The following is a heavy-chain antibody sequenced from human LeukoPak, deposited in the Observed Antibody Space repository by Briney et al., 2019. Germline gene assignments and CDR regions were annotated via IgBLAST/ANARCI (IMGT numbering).Heavy chain of an antibody. J-gene: IGHJ4*02. V-gene: IGHV3-23*01. CDR3: AKRAIIDYGRHFDY. D-gene: IGHD4-17*01. CDR1: AFTSSRYG. Sequence: GGSLRLSSAAAAFTSSRYGMTWVRQAEGKGREWVSDNRRSGDNTYYADSVKGQFTICRDNSKNTIYLQMNSLSAENTAVYICAKRAIIDYGRHFDYWGRGTLVSVSS. CDR2: NRRSGDNT.